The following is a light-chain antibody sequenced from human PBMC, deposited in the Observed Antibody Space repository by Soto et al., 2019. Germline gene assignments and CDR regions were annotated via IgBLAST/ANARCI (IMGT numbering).Light chain of an antibody. J-gene: IGKJ5*01. CDR3: QKDYNLPFT. CDR1: QSIDSNY. Sequence: EIVRTHSPGTLSLSPGETVTLSCRASQSIDSNYLSWYQQKAGQAPRIXISGESTRATGIPDRFSGSGSGTDLTLTISRLQAEDFAVYYCQKDYNLPFTCGQGTRLEI. CDR2: GES. V-gene: IGKV3D-7*01.